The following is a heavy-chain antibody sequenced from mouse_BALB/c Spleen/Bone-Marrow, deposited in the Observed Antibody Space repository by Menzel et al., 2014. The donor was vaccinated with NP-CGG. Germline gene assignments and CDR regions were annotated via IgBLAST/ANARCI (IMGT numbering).Heavy chain of an antibody. CDR3: ARTSESSGYGIAY. CDR2: IYPGDCST. CDR1: GFTFRSYD. D-gene: IGHD3-1*01. J-gene: IGHJ3*01. Sequence: QVQLKESGPELVKPGASVKISCKASGFTFRSYDINWVKQRPGQGLEWIGWIYPGDCSTKYNEKFKGKATLTADKSSSTAYMQLSSLTSEDSAVCFCARTSESSGYGIAYWGQGALVTVSA. V-gene: IGHV1S56*01.